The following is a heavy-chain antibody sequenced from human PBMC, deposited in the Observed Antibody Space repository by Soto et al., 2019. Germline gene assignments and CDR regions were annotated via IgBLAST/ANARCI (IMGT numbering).Heavy chain of an antibody. V-gene: IGHV4-4*02. CDR2: IFHNGNT. CDR3: ASRTYAMDV. CDR1: GGSISSSNW. Sequence: QVQLQESGPGLVKPSGTLSLTCAVSGGSISSSNWWSWVRQPPGKGLEWIGEIFHNGNTYSNPSLTGRVTMSVDKSKNQSSLNLISVTAADTAVYYCASRTYAMDVWGQGTTVTVSS. J-gene: IGHJ6*02.